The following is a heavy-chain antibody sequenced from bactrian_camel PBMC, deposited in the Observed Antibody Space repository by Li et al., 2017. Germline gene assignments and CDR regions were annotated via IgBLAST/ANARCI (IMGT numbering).Heavy chain of an antibody. V-gene: IGHV3S54*01. CDR1: GDTYRIYR. CDR2: IYRGDGST. Sequence: VQLVESGGGSVRAGGSLRLSCAASGDTYRIYRLGWFRQAPGKEREVVAFIYRGDGSTHYADFVKGRFTISQDNAKSAHFLEMNSLKPEDTAIYYCAAAKGLPDLLRGGYLSARSYNYWGRGTQVTVS. CDR3: AAAKGLPDLLRGGYLSARSYNY. J-gene: IGHJ4*01. D-gene: IGHD3*01.